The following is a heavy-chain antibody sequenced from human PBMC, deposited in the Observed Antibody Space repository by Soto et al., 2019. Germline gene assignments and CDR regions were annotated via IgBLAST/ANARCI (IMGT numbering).Heavy chain of an antibody. CDR3: VREFSKGG. CDR1: GFTFSIYS. J-gene: IGHJ4*02. CDR2: ISSSSSSI. Sequence: EVQLIESGGGLVKPGGSLRLSCAASGFTFSIYSMNWVRQAPGKGLEWVSSISSSSSSIFTADSVKGRFTISRDNAKNSLYLQMNSLRAEDKARYYFVREFSKGGWGQGTLVTVSS. V-gene: IGHV3-21*06. D-gene: IGHD3-16*01.